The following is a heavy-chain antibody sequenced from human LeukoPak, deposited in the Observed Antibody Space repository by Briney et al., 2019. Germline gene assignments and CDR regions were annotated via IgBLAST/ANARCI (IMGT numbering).Heavy chain of an antibody. D-gene: IGHD4-17*01. CDR2: IYYNGST. Sequence: SETLSPTCTVSGGSMTSSVYYWGWIRQPPGKGLEWIGSIYYNGSTYYNPSLKSRVTISVDTSKNQFSLKLSSVTAADTAVYYCARLPSDYGDVSGDYWGQGTLVTVSS. J-gene: IGHJ4*02. CDR1: GGSMTSSVYY. CDR3: ARLPSDYGDVSGDY. V-gene: IGHV4-39*07.